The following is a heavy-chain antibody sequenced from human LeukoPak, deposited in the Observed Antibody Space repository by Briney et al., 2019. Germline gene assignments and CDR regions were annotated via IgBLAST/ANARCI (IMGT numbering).Heavy chain of an antibody. D-gene: IGHD5-18*01. Sequence: ASVKVSCKVSGYTFTDYYMHWVQQAPGEGLEWMGLVDPEDGETIYAEKFQGRVTITADTSTDTAYMELSSLRSEDTAVYYCATSRERVAERGYRYGTTQLDAFDVWGQGTMVAVSS. CDR3: ATSRERVAERGYRYGTTQLDAFDV. CDR2: VDPEDGET. J-gene: IGHJ3*01. V-gene: IGHV1-69-2*01. CDR1: GYTFTDYY.